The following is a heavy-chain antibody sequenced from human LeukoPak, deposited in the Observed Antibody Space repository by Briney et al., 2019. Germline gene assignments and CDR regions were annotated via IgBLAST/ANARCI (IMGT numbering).Heavy chain of an antibody. CDR3: ARDRADVVVPAARGGPYYYYGIDV. D-gene: IGHD2-2*01. Sequence: ASVKVSCKAPGYTFTGYYMHWVRQAPGQGLEWMGWINPNSGGTNYAQKFQGWVTMTRDTSISTAYMELSRLRSDDTAVYYCARDRADVVVPAARGGPYYYYGIDVWGQGTTVTVSS. J-gene: IGHJ6*02. CDR2: INPNSGGT. CDR1: GYTFTGYY. V-gene: IGHV1-2*04.